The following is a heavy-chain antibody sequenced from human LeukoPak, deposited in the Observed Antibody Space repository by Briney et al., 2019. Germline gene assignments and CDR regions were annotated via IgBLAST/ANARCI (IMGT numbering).Heavy chain of an antibody. CDR3: ARSAYYYDNL. J-gene: IGHJ4*02. Sequence: GGSLRLSCAASGFIFSSYWMSWVRQAPGKGLEWVANIKQDGSEKYYVDSVKGRFTISRDSAKNSLYLQMNSLRAEDTAVYYCARSAYYYDNLWGQGTLVTVSS. V-gene: IGHV3-7*01. CDR1: GFIFSSYW. D-gene: IGHD3-22*01. CDR2: IKQDGSEK.